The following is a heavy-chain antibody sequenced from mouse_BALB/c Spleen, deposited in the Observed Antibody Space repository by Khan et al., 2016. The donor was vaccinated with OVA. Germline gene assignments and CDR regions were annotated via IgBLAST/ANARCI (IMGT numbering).Heavy chain of an antibody. D-gene: IGHD1-2*01. V-gene: IGHV1S81*02. Sequence: QVQLQQPGAELVKPGASVKLSCKASGYTLTRYYMYWVKQRPGQGLEWIGGINPSPGGTNLNEKFKNKATLTVDKSSTPVYMQLSSLTSEDSAVYYCTRNYGYDYFDYWGQGTTLTVSS. CDR1: GYTLTRYY. CDR3: TRNYGYDYFDY. CDR2: INPSPGGT. J-gene: IGHJ2*01.